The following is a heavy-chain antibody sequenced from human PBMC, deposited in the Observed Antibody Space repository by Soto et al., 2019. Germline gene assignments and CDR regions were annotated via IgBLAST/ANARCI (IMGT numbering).Heavy chain of an antibody. CDR1: GGSISSYY. V-gene: IGHV4-59*08. Sequence: QVQLQESGPGLVKPSETLSLTCTVSGGSISSYYWSWIRQPPGKGLEWIGYIYYSGSTNYNPSLTIRVTISVDTSKNQFSLTLSSVTAADTAVYYCARLVYCGGDCYSGYWFDPWGQGTLVTVSS. CDR2: IYYSGST. CDR3: ARLVYCGGDCYSGYWFDP. D-gene: IGHD2-21*02. J-gene: IGHJ5*02.